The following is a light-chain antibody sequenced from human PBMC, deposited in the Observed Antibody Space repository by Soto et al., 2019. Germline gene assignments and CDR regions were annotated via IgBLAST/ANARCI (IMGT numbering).Light chain of an antibody. CDR1: RYNIGVNT. CDR2: TND. Sequence: QTVVSQPPSASGAPGQRVTISCSGSRYNIGVNTVTWYQQLPRAAPKLLIHTNDQRPSGVPDRISASKSGTSASLAISGLQSEDEADYYCAAWDDSLDGYVFGTGTKLTVL. J-gene: IGLJ1*01. V-gene: IGLV1-44*01. CDR3: AAWDDSLDGYV.